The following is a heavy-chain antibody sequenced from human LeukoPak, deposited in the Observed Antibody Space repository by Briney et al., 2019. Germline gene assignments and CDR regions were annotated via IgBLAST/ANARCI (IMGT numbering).Heavy chain of an antibody. Sequence: GGSLRLSCAASGFTFSSYWMHWVRQAPGKGLVWVSRINSDGSSTSYADSVKGRFTTSRDNAKNTLYLQMNSLRAEDTAVYYCARYCSGGSCYRDAFDIWGQGTMVTVSS. J-gene: IGHJ3*02. CDR1: GFTFSSYW. V-gene: IGHV3-74*01. CDR3: ARYCSGGSCYRDAFDI. D-gene: IGHD2-15*01. CDR2: INSDGSST.